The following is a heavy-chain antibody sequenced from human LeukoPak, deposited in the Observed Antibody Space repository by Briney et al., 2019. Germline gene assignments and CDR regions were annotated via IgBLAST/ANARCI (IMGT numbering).Heavy chain of an antibody. D-gene: IGHD5-12*01. CDR1: GFTVSSNY. CDR2: IYSGGST. Sequence: GGSLRLSCAASGFTVSSNYMSWVRQAPGKGLEWVSVIYSGGSTYYADSVKGRFTISRDNSKNTLYLQMNSLRAEDTAVYYCARDGGYSGYDYYYYYGMDVWGQGTTVTVSS. CDR3: ARDGGYSGYDYYYYYGMDV. V-gene: IGHV3-53*01. J-gene: IGHJ6*02.